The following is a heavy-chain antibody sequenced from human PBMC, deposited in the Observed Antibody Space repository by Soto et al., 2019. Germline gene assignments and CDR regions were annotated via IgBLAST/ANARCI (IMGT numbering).Heavy chain of an antibody. CDR3: AKERYYYDSSGYYYFDY. CDR2: ISYDGSNK. J-gene: IGHJ4*02. CDR1: GCTFSSYG. D-gene: IGHD3-22*01. V-gene: IGHV3-30*18. Sequence: GALRVSCAASGCTFSSYGMHWVRQAPGKGLEWVAVISYDGSNKYYADSVKGRFTISRDNSKNTLYLQMNSLRAEDTAVYYCAKERYYYDSSGYYYFDYWGQGTLVTVYS.